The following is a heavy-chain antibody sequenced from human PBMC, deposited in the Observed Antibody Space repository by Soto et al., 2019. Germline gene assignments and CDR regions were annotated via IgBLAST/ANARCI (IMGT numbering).Heavy chain of an antibody. D-gene: IGHD2-2*01. Sequence: QVQLVESGGGVVQPGRSLRLSCAASGFTFSSYGMHWVRQAPGKGLEWVAVISYDGSNKYYADSVKGRFTISRDNSKNSVYLPMNSLRAEDTAEYYCAKGPAIVLVPAAMNYYYGLDVLAQGTTVTVSS. V-gene: IGHV3-30*18. CDR1: GFTFSSYG. J-gene: IGHJ6*02. CDR2: ISYDGSNK. CDR3: AKGPAIVLVPAAMNYYYGLDV.